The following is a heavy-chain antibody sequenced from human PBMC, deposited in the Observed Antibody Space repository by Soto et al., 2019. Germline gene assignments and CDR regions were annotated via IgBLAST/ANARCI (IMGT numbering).Heavy chain of an antibody. CDR1: GGSISSSSYY. V-gene: IGHV4-39*01. Sequence: QLQLQESGPGLVKPSETLSLTCTVSGGSISSSSYYWGWIRQPPGKGLEWIGSIYYSGSTYYNPSLKCRVTISVDTSKNQFSLKLSSVTAADTAVYYCASPRNYDSSGYSYIYFYYWGQGTLVTVSS. CDR2: IYYSGST. CDR3: ASPRNYDSSGYSYIYFYY. J-gene: IGHJ4*02. D-gene: IGHD3-22*01.